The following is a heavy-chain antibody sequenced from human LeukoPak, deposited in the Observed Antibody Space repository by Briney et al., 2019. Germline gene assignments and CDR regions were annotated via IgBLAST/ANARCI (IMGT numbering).Heavy chain of an antibody. CDR2: IIPIFGTA. J-gene: IGHJ6*03. CDR3: ARATVSTMVRGVICYMDV. CDR1: GGSFSSYA. Sequence: SVKVSCKASGGSFSSYAISWVRQAPGQGLEWMGGIIPIFGTANYAQKFQGRVTITTDESTSTAYMELSSLRSEDTAVYYCARATVSTMVRGVICYMDVWGKGTTVTVSS. D-gene: IGHD3-10*01. V-gene: IGHV1-69*05.